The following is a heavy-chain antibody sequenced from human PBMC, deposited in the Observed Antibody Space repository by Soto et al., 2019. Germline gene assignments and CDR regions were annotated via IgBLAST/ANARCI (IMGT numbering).Heavy chain of an antibody. CDR3: ARVKWGASGGMDV. J-gene: IGHJ6*02. CDR2: ISSSGSTI. CDR1: GFTFSSYE. D-gene: IGHD7-27*01. Sequence: EVQLVESGGGLVQPGGSLRLSCAASGFTFSSYEMNWVRQAPGKGLEWVSYISSSGSTIYYADSVKGRFTISSDNAKNSLYLQMNSLSAEDTAVYYCARVKWGASGGMDVWGQGTTVTVSS. V-gene: IGHV3-48*03.